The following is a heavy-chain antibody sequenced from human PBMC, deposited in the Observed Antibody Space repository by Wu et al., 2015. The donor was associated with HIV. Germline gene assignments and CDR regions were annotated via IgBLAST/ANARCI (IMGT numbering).Heavy chain of an antibody. D-gene: IGHD1-20*01. J-gene: IGHJ5*02. CDR3: VRDAPLTGQT. V-gene: IGHV1-69*12. Sequence: QGQLVQSGAEMKKPGSSMKVSCQASGGIFSNFGASWLRQAPGQGPEWIGGIIPMFKTPNYARDFRGRATISADESTSSVYLELRGLRFGDTAVYFCVRDAPLTGQTWGLGTLGHRLL. CDR2: IIPMFKTP. CDR1: GGIFSNFG.